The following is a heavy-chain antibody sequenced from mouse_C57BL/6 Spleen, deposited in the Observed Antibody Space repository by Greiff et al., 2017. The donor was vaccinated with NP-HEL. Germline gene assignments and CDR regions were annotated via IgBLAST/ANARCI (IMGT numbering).Heavy chain of an antibody. J-gene: IGHJ1*03. CDR2: FWSGGST. Sequence: VMLVESGPGLVQPSQSLSITCTVSGFSLTSYGVHWVRQSPGKGLEWLGVFWSGGSTDYNAAYITRMSISKDKSKSQVFFKMNSLQADDTAIYYCARNKGSSYHWYFDVWGTGTTVTVSS. CDR3: ARNKGSSYHWYFDV. CDR1: GFSLTSYG. D-gene: IGHD1-1*01. V-gene: IGHV2-2*01.